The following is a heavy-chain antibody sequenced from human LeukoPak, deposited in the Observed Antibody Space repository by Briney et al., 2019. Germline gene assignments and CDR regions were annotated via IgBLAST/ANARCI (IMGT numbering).Heavy chain of an antibody. Sequence: SETLSLTCTVSGGSISSYYWSWIRQPAGKGLEWIGRIYTSGSTNYNPSLKGRVTMSVDTSKNQFSLKLSSVTAADTAVYYCAGDPTSIQLWFRWGQGTLVTVSS. J-gene: IGHJ4*02. CDR3: AGDPTSIQLWFR. CDR2: IYTSGST. CDR1: GGSISSYY. V-gene: IGHV4-4*07. D-gene: IGHD5-18*01.